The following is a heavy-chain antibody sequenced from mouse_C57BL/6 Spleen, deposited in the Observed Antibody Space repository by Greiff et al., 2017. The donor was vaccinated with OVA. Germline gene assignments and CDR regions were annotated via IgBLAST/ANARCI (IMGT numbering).Heavy chain of an antibody. V-gene: IGHV1-55*01. D-gene: IGHD1-1*01. J-gene: IGHJ4*01. CDR3: ARSGTTVVDYAMDY. CDR2: IYPGSGST. CDR1: GYTFTSYW. Sequence: VQLQQPGAELVKPGASVKMSCKASGYTFTSYWITWVKQRPGHGLAWIGDIYPGSGSTNYNEKFKSKATLTVDTSSSTAYMQRSSLTSDDSAVFYCARSGTTVVDYAMDYWGQGTSVTVSS.